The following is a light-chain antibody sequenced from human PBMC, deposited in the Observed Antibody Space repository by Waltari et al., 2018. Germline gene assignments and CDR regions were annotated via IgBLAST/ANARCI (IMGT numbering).Light chain of an antibody. J-gene: IGKJ4*01. V-gene: IGKV3-11*01. Sequence: EIVLTQSPATLSLSPGERATLSCRASQSVSSYLAWYQQKPGQAPSLLIYDASNMATGIPARFSGSGSGTDFTLTISSLEPEDFAVYYCQQRSNWPLTFGGGTKVEIK. CDR2: DAS. CDR1: QSVSSY. CDR3: QQRSNWPLT.